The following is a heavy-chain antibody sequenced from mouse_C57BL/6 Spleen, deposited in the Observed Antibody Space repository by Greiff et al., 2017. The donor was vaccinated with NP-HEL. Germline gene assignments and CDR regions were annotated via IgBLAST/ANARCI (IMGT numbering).Heavy chain of an antibody. Sequence: QVHVKQPGAELVKPGASVKLSCKASGYTFTSYWMHWVKQRPGQGLEWIGMIHPNSGSTNYNEKFKSKATLTVDKSSSTAYMQLSSLTSEDSAVYYCASYGYDQGYYAMDYWGQGTSVTVSS. V-gene: IGHV1-64*01. CDR3: ASYGYDQGYYAMDY. CDR1: GYTFTSYW. D-gene: IGHD2-2*01. CDR2: IHPNSGST. J-gene: IGHJ4*01.